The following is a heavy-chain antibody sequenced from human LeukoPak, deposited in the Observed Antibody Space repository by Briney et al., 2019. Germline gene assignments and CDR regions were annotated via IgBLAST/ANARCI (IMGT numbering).Heavy chain of an antibody. CDR1: GFTFSSYS. CDR3: ARESRGYDILTGKYHRGYYSYYMDV. J-gene: IGHJ6*03. V-gene: IGHV3-21*01. D-gene: IGHD3-9*01. CDR2: ITSSGRYI. Sequence: GGSLRLSCAASGFTFSSYSMNWVRQAPGKGLEWVSSITSSGRYIYYADSVKGRFTISRDNAKNSLYLQMNSLRAEDTAVYYCARESRGYDILTGKYHRGYYSYYMDVWGKGTTVTVSS.